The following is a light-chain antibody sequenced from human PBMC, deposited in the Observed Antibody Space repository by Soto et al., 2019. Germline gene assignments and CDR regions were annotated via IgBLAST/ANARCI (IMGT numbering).Light chain of an antibody. Sequence: QAVVTQEPSFSVSPGGTVTLTCGLTSGSVSTTYYPSWYQQTPGQAPRTLIYSTNIRSSGVPDRFSGSILGNKAALTITGAQAGDESDYHCMLYMGGGLVVFGGRTKLTVL. CDR3: MLYMGGGLVV. V-gene: IGLV8-61*01. J-gene: IGLJ2*01. CDR1: SGSVSTTYY. CDR2: STN.